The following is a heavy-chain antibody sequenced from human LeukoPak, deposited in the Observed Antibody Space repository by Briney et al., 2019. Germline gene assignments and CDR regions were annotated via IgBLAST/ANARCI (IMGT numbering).Heavy chain of an antibody. J-gene: IGHJ4*02. CDR1: GYTFTSYG. Sequence: ASVKVSCKASGYTFTSYGISWVRQAPGQGLEWMRWINPNSGGTNYAQKFQGRVTMTRDTSISTAYMELSRLRSDDTAVYYCAFAFARYYFDYWGQGTLVTVSS. V-gene: IGHV1-2*02. D-gene: IGHD3-3*02. CDR2: INPNSGGT. CDR3: AFAFARYYFDY.